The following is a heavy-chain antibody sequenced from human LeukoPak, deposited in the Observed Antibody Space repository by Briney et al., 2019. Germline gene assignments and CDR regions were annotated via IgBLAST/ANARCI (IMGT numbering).Heavy chain of an antibody. J-gene: IGHJ4*02. V-gene: IGHV3-30*18. D-gene: IGHD4-23*01. CDR1: GFTFSSYG. CDR3: ANLLRWEPY. CDR2: ISFDGSIE. Sequence: GGSLRLSCAASGFTFSSYGMHWVRQAPGKGLEWVAVISFDGSIEYYADSVKGRFTISRDNSKNTLYLQMNSLRAEDTAVYYCANLLRWEPYWGQGTLVTVSS.